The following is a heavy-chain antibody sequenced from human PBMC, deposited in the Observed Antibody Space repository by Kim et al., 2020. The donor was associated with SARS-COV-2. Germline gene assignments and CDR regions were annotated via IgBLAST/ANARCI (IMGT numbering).Heavy chain of an antibody. V-gene: IGHV3-30*18. CDR3: AKIPRGYSGYDLDRGMDY. CDR2: ISYDGSNK. CDR1: GFTFSSYG. J-gene: IGHJ4*02. Sequence: GGSLRLSCAASGFTFSSYGMHWVRQAPGKGLEWVAVISYDGSNKYYADSVKGRFTISRDNSKNTLYLQMNSLRAEDTAVYYCAKIPRGYSGYDLDRGMDYWGQGTLVTVSS. D-gene: IGHD5-12*01.